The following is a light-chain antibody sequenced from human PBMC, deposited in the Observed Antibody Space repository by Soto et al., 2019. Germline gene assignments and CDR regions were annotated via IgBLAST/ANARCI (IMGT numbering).Light chain of an antibody. CDR1: SSDVGSYNL. J-gene: IGLJ2*01. Sequence: QSVLTQPASVSGSPGQSITISCTGSSSDVGSYNLVSWYQQLPGEAPKLMIYEGSKRPSGVSNRFSGSKSGNTASLTISGLQADDEADYYCCSFERSITLVFGGGTKVTVL. CDR2: EGS. CDR3: CSFERSITLV. V-gene: IGLV2-23*01.